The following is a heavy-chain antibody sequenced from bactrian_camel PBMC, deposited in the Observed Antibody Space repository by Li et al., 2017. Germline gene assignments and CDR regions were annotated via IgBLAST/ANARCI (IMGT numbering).Heavy chain of an antibody. D-gene: IGHD1*01. CDR1: GNTYGQLRY. CDR3: AADLVPYRSNCGLHPTNPLRTDFNY. J-gene: IGHJ4*01. V-gene: IGHV3S55*01. CDR2: YSLGGRP. Sequence: HVQLVESGGGSVQDGGSLRLSCAASGNTYGQLRYMGWFRQVRWNEREVVAVYSLGGRPDYSGALKGRFTISQDHAENTLYLQMNDLKPEDTAMYYCAADLVPYRSNCGLHPTNPLRTDFNYWGQGTQVTVS.